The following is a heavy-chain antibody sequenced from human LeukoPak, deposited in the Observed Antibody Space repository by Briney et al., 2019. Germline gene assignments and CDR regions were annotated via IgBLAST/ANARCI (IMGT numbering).Heavy chain of an antibody. V-gene: IGHV1-46*01. D-gene: IGHD6-13*01. CDR2: INPSGGST. Sequence: VASVRVSCKAYGYTFTSYHMHWVRQAPGQGLEIMGIINPSGGSTTYAQKFQGRVTMTRDTSTSTVYMELSSLRSEDTAVYYCAKLAAAGTAHYYFDYWGQGTLVTVSS. CDR1: GYTFTSYH. CDR3: AKLAAAGTAHYYFDY. J-gene: IGHJ4*02.